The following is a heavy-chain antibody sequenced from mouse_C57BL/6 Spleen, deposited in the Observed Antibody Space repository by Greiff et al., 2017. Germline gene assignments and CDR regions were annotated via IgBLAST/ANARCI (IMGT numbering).Heavy chain of an antibody. CDR1: GFTFSSYA. J-gene: IGHJ2*01. CDR2: ISDGGSYT. Sequence: EVHLVESGGGLVKPGGSLKLSCAASGFTFSSYAMSWVRQTPEKRLEWVATISDGGSYTYYPDNVKGRFTISRDNAKNNLYLQMSHLKSEDTAMYYCAREGTVDSFDYWGQGTTLTVSS. V-gene: IGHV5-4*01. CDR3: AREGTVDSFDY. D-gene: IGHD1-1*01.